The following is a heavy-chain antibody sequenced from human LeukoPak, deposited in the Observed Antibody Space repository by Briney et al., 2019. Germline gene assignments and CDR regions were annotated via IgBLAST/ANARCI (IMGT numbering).Heavy chain of an antibody. CDR1: GDSVSSNSVA. J-gene: IGHJ3*02. V-gene: IGHV6-1*01. Sequence: SQTLSLTCAISGDSVSSNSVAWNWIRQSPSRGLEWLGRAYSRSKGNKDYAISVKSRININTDTSTNQFSLQLISVTPKDTAVYYCARGVNSAFDIWGQGTMVTVSS. CDR2: AYSRSKGNK. CDR3: ARGVNSAFDI. D-gene: IGHD3-10*01.